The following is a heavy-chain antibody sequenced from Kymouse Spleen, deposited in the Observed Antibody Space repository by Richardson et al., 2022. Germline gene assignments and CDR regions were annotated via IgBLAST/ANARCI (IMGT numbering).Heavy chain of an antibody. J-gene: IGHJ6*02. CDR2: INWNGGST. CDR3: ARRDYYGSGSPYYYGMDV. Sequence: EVQLVESGGGVVRPGGSLRLSCAASGFTFDDYGMSWVRQAPGKGLEWVSGINWNGGSTGYADSVKGRFTISRDNAKNSLYLQMNSLRAEDTALYYCARRDYYGSGSPYYYGMDVWGQGTTVTVSS. V-gene: IGHV3-20*d01. CDR1: GFTFDDYG. D-gene: IGHD3-10*01.